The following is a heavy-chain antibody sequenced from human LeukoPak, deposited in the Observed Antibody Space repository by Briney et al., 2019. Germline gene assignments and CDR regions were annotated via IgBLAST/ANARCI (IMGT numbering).Heavy chain of an antibody. Sequence: QPGGSLRLSCAASGFTFSSYGMHWVRQAPGKGLEWVTIISYDGSKNYYADSVKGRFTVSRDNSKNTLYLQMNSLRAEDTAVYYCAKDRGPGWPPVYFDYWGQGTLVTVSS. V-gene: IGHV3-30*18. CDR2: ISYDGSKN. CDR3: AKDRGPGWPPVYFDY. J-gene: IGHJ4*02. CDR1: GFTFSSYG. D-gene: IGHD2-15*01.